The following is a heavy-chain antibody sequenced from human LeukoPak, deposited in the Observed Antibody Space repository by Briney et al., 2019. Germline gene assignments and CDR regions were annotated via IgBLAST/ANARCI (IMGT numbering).Heavy chain of an antibody. Sequence: SVKVSCKASGGTFSSYAISWVRQAPRQGLEWMGGIIPIFGTANYAQKFQGRVTITADESTSTAYMELSSLRSEDTAVYYCARVLIFPGTFDYWGQGTLVTVSS. V-gene: IGHV1-69*01. CDR2: IIPIFGTA. CDR3: ARVLIFPGTFDY. J-gene: IGHJ4*02. CDR1: GGTFSSYA. D-gene: IGHD6-13*01.